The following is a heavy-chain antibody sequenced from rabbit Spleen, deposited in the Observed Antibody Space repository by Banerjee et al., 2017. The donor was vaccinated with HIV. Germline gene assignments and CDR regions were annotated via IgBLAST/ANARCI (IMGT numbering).Heavy chain of an antibody. Sequence: QEQLVESGGGLVQPGGSLKLSCKASGFDFSNYGVSWVRQAPGKGLEWIGYIDPIFGRTYYASWVNGRFSISRENTQNTVSLQVNSLTAADTATYFCVRDKASFSGDFGTYYFNLWGQGTLVTVS. CDR3: VRDKASFSGDFGTYYFNL. CDR2: IDPIFGRT. V-gene: IGHV1S47*01. D-gene: IGHD1-1*01. J-gene: IGHJ4*01. CDR1: GFDFSNYG.